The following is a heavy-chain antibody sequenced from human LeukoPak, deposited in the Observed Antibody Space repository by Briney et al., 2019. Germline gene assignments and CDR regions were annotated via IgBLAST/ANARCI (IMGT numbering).Heavy chain of an antibody. D-gene: IGHD5-24*01. CDR3: ARGDDYNRRSFDY. V-gene: IGHV3-72*01. Sequence: GGSLRLSCTASGFTFGDYAMSWFRQAPGKGLEWVGRTRNKANSFTTEYAASVRGRFTISRDDSKNSLYLQMNSLKTEDTAVYYCARGDDYNRRSFDYWGQGTLVTVSS. CDR1: GFTFGDYA. J-gene: IGHJ4*02. CDR2: TRNKANSFTT.